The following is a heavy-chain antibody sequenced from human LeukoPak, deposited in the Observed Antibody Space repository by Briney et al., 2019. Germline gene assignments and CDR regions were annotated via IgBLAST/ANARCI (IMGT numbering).Heavy chain of an antibody. J-gene: IGHJ4*02. CDR2: INQDESSQ. CDR1: GFSFTTYW. D-gene: IGHD4-17*01. Sequence: PGGSLRLSCAASGFSFTTYWMGWVRQAPGKGLEWVANINQDESSQYYVDAVRGRFTISRDNAKNSLNLQMNSLRGEDTAVNFCARLGPVTKDHYCDYWGQGTLVTVSS. CDR3: ARLGPVTKDHYCDY. V-gene: IGHV3-7*01.